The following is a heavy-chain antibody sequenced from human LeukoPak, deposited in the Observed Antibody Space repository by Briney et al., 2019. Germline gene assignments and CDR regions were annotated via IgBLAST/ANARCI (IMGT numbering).Heavy chain of an antibody. CDR1: GFTFSSYA. CDR2: ISGSGGST. J-gene: IGHJ4*02. CDR3: ARDQKQWLGENFDY. Sequence: GGSLRLSCAASGFTFSSYAMSWVRQGPGKGLEWVSAISGSGGSTYYADSVKGRFTISRDNFKNTLYLQMNSLRAEDTAVYYCARDQKQWLGENFDYWGQGILVTVSS. V-gene: IGHV3-23*01. D-gene: IGHD6-19*01.